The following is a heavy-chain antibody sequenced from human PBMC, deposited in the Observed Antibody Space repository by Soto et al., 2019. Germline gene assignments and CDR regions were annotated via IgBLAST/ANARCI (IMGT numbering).Heavy chain of an antibody. D-gene: IGHD3-3*01. CDR2: ISGSGGST. V-gene: IGHV3-23*01. Sequence: GGSLRLSCAASGFTFSSYAMSWVRQAPGKGLEWVSAISGSGGSTYYADSVKGRFTISRDNSKNTLYLQMNSLRAEDTAVYYCAKDKGARYYDFWSGYSDYYYYYYMDVWGKGTTVTVSS. CDR1: GFTFSSYA. CDR3: AKDKGARYYDFWSGYSDYYYYYYMDV. J-gene: IGHJ6*03.